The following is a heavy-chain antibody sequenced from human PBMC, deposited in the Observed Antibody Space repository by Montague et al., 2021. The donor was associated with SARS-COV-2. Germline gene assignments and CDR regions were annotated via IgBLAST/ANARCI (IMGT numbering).Heavy chain of an antibody. CDR3: ARLWDFYGSGSYKNSWFDP. Sequence: SETLSLTCTVSAGSISTNSYYWAWIRQPPGKGLEWIGSISYSGSTYFNPSLESRLTMSVDTSKNHFSLKLSSVTAAGTAVYYCARLWDFYGSGSYKNSWFDPWGQGTRVTVSS. V-gene: IGHV4-39*02. CDR1: AGSISTNSYY. D-gene: IGHD3-10*01. J-gene: IGHJ5*02. CDR2: ISYSGST.